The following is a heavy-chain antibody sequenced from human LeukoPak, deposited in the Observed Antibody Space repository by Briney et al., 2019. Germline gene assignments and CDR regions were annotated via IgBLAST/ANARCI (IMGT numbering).Heavy chain of an antibody. Sequence: GESLKISCKGSGYSFTSYWIGWVRQMPGKGLEWMGIIYPGDSDTRYSPSFQGQVTISADKSISTAYLQWSSLKASDTAMYYCARGHLYDYSSTSYYFDSWGQGTLVTVS. V-gene: IGHV5-51*01. CDR3: ARGHLYDYSSTSYYFDS. CDR1: GYSFTSYW. D-gene: IGHD6-13*01. J-gene: IGHJ4*02. CDR2: IYPGDSDT.